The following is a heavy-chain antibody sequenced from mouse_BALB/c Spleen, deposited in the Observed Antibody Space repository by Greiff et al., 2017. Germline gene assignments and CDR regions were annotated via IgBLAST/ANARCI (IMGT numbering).Heavy chain of an antibody. V-gene: IGHV1-5*01. D-gene: IGHD1-1*01. Sequence: EVQLQQSGTVLARPGASVKMSCKASGYTFTSYWMHWVKQRPGQGLEWIGAIYPGNSDTSYNQKIKGKAKLTAVTSTSTAYMELSSLTNEDSAVYYCTRDRYYGSSYFDYWGQGTTLTVSS. CDR1: GYTFTSYW. CDR3: TRDRYYGSSYFDY. CDR2: IYPGNSDT. J-gene: IGHJ2*01.